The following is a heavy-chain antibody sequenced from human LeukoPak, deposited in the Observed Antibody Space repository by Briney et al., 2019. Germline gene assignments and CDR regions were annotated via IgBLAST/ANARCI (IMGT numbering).Heavy chain of an antibody. J-gene: IGHJ5*02. Sequence: ASVKVSCKASGCTFTGYYMHWVRQAPGQGLEWMGWINPNSGGTNYAQKFQGRVTMTRDTSISTAYMELSRLRSDDTAVYYCARRIAAAGMVFDPWGQGTLVTVSS. CDR1: GCTFTGYY. D-gene: IGHD6-13*01. CDR2: INPNSGGT. V-gene: IGHV1-2*02. CDR3: ARRIAAAGMVFDP.